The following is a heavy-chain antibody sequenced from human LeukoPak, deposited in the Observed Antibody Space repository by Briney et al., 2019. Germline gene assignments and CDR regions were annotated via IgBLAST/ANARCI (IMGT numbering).Heavy chain of an antibody. Sequence: GGSLRLSCAASGFTFSRSWMTWVGQAPGKGLECVANIKQDGSEKHYVDSVKGRFTISRDNGKNSLYLRMNSLRAEDTAVYYCARDEVGYFDYWGQGTLVSVSS. V-gene: IGHV3-7*01. J-gene: IGHJ4*02. CDR1: GFTFSRSW. CDR3: ARDEVGYFDY. CDR2: IKQDGSEK.